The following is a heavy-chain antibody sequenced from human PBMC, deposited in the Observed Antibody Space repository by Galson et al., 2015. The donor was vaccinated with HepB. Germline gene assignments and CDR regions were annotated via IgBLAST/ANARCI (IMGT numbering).Heavy chain of an antibody. CDR3: ARDQVTWQWLAD. D-gene: IGHD6-19*01. Sequence: ALQLSCAASGFTFSDYSMNWVRQAPGKGVEWVAYIRSITSTINYTHSVKGRFTISRDNAKHSLYLQMNSLRDEDTAVYYCARDQVTWQWLADWGQGTLVTVSS. J-gene: IGHJ4*02. V-gene: IGHV3-48*02. CDR1: GFTFSDYS. CDR2: IRSITSTI.